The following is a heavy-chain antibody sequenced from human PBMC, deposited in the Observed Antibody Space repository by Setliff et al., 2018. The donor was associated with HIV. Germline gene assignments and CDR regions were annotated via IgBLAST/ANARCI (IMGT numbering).Heavy chain of an antibody. CDR2: IYTNGYT. CDR3: ARGYYNFWSGYYDSRFPNPIDAFDI. Sequence: PSETLSLTCSVSGGSISSGSYYWTWIRQPAGKGPEWIGHIYTNGYTNYNPSLKSRVTISVDTSKNQFSLRLTSVTAADTAVYYCARGYYNFWSGYYDSRFPNPIDAFDIWGQGTMVTVSS. CDR1: GGSISSGSYY. J-gene: IGHJ3*02. V-gene: IGHV4-61*09. D-gene: IGHD3-3*01.